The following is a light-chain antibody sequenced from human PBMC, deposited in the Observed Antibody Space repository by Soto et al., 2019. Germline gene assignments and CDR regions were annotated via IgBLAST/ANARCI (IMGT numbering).Light chain of an antibody. CDR1: SSNIGSNY. Sequence: QSVLTQPPSASGTPGQRVTVSCSGSSSNIGSNYVYWYQHLPGTAPKLLIYSNNQRPSGVPDRFSGSKSGTSASLAISGLRSEDEADYYCGSYTTSSNYVFGTGTKLTVL. J-gene: IGLJ1*01. CDR3: GSYTTSSNYV. CDR2: SNN. V-gene: IGLV1-47*02.